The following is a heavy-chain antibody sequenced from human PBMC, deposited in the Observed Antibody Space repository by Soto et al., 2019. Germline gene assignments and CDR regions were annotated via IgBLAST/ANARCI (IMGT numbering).Heavy chain of an antibody. CDR2: ISSSSNYI. D-gene: IGHD6-13*01. V-gene: IGHV3-21*04. CDR1: GFTVTSYT. J-gene: IGHJ6*02. CDR3: AKRRIKAGGDYYYYYGMDV. Sequence: PGGSLRLSCAASGFTVTSYTMNLVRQAPGKGLEWVSSISSSSNYIYYTDSVKGRFTISRDNFKNTLYLEMNILRAEDTAAYYCAKRRIKAGGDYYYYYGMDVWGQGTTVTVSS.